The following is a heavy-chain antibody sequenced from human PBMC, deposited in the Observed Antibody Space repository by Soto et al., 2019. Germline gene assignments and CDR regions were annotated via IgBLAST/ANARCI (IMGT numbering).Heavy chain of an antibody. V-gene: IGHV2-5*01. J-gene: IGHJ4*02. CDR1: AFSLSTNGVG. D-gene: IGHD2-8*01. CDR2: IYWTEDK. Sequence: QITLEESGPTLVKPTQTLTLTCTFSAFSLSTNGVGVGWIRQPPGKPLEWLAVIYWTEDKRYSRSLKSRLSLTKDTSNNQVVLTMTTMDPVDTATYYCVHTVMVHTITGGPYFDYWGPGILVTVSS. CDR3: VHTVMVHTITGGPYFDY.